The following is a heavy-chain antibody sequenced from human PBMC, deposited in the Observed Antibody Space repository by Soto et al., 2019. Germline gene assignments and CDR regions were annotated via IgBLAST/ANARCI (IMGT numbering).Heavy chain of an antibody. CDR3: ARAGSSWHYYYYGMDV. CDR1: GFTFSSYA. J-gene: IGHJ6*02. Sequence: QVQLVESGGGVVQTGRSLRLSCAASGFTFSSYAMHWVRQAPGKGLEWVAVISYDGSNKYYADSVKGRFTISRDNYKNTLYLQRNSLRAEDTAVYYCARAGSSWHYYYYGMDVWGQGTTVTVSS. CDR2: ISYDGSNK. V-gene: IGHV3-30-3*01. D-gene: IGHD6-13*01.